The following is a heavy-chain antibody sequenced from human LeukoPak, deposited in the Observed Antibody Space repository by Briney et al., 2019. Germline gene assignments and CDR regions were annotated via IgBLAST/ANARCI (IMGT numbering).Heavy chain of an antibody. D-gene: IGHD6-19*01. Sequence: PSDTLSLTCTVSGGSISSYYWSWIRQSPGKGLEWIGYIDYSGSTNYNPSLKSRVTISVDTSKNQFSLKLSSVTAADTAVYYCARAPRDSSGWYYYFYYMDVWGKGTTVTVSS. V-gene: IGHV4-59*07. J-gene: IGHJ6*03. CDR3: ARAPRDSSGWYYYFYYMDV. CDR1: GGSISSYY. CDR2: IDYSGST.